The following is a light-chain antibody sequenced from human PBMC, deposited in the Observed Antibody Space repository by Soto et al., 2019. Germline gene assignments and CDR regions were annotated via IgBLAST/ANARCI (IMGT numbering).Light chain of an antibody. J-gene: IGKJ4*01. CDR3: QQANSFPLT. CDR2: TTS. Sequence: DIQVTQSPSSVSASVGDRVTITCRASQDINNWLAWYQQKPGKAPKLLIYTTSNLQSGVPSRFSGSGSVTXFXLTINSLQPEDFATYYCQQANSFPLTFGGGTKVEIK. V-gene: IGKV1D-12*01. CDR1: QDINNW.